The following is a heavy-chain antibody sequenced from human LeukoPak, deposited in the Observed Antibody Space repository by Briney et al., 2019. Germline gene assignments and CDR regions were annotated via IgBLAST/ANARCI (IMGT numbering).Heavy chain of an antibody. D-gene: IGHD3-10*01. Sequence: GGSLRLSCAASGFTFSNAWMNWVRQAPGKGLEWVGRIKSKTDGGTTDYAAPVKGRFTISRDDSENTLYLQMNSLKTEDTAVYYCTARYSTITWSWFDPWGQGTLVTVSS. V-gene: IGHV3-15*07. CDR2: IKSKTDGGTT. CDR3: TARYSTITWSWFDP. CDR1: GFTFSNAW. J-gene: IGHJ5*02.